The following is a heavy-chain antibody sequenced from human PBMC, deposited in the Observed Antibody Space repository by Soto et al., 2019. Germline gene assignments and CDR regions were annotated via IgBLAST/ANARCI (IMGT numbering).Heavy chain of an antibody. CDR3: VKAWYNDVWGYYFDY. CDR2: IKEDGSGK. CDR1: GFTFSSYW. V-gene: IGHV3-7*01. J-gene: IGHJ4*02. Sequence: EVQLVESGGGLVQPGGSLRLSCAASGFTFSSYWMTWVRQAPGKGLEWVANIKEDGSGKYYVDSVKGRFTISRDNTKNSLYRQLNSLRAEDTATYYCVKAWYNDVWGYYFDYWGQGTLVTVSS. D-gene: IGHD3-10*02.